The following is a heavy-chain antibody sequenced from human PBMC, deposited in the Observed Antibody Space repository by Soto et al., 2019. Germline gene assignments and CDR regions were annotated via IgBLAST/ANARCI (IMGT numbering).Heavy chain of an antibody. CDR1: GGTFSRNT. CDR3: AREISSGSYLGDEFDY. CDR2: IIPIFGTA. V-gene: IGHV1-69*13. Sequence: SVKVSCKASGGTFSRNTISWVRQAPGQGLEWMGGIIPIFGTANYAQKFQGRVTITADESTSTAYMELNRLRSEDTAVYYCAREISSGSYLGDEFDYWGQGTLVTVSS. J-gene: IGHJ4*02. D-gene: IGHD1-26*01.